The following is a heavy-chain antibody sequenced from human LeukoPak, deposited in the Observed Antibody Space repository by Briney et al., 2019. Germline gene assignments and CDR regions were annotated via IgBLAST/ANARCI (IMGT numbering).Heavy chain of an antibody. CDR3: AKEYYYGSGSYYTKPYFFDY. D-gene: IGHD3-10*01. V-gene: IGHV3-30*02. J-gene: IGHJ4*02. CDR1: GFTFSNYG. CDR2: IRYDGSNK. Sequence: GGSLRLSCAASGFTFSNYGMHWVRQAPGKGLEWVAFIRYDGSNKYYADSVKGRFTISRDNSKNTLYLQMNILRAEDTAVYYCAKEYYYGSGSYYTKPYFFDYWGQGTLVTVSS.